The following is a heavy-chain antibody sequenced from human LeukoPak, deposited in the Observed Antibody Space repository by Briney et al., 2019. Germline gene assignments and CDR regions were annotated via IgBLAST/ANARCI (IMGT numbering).Heavy chain of an antibody. V-gene: IGHV4-4*07. CDR1: GGSISSYY. CDR3: ARGGATFGELTNWFDP. CDR2: IYTSGSS. D-gene: IGHD3-10*01. J-gene: IGHJ5*02. Sequence: PSETLSLTCTVSGGSISSYYWSWIRQPAGKGLEWIGRIYTSGSSNYNPSLKRRATMSVDTSKNQFSLKLSSVTAADTAVYYCARGGATFGELTNWFDPWGQGTLVTVSS.